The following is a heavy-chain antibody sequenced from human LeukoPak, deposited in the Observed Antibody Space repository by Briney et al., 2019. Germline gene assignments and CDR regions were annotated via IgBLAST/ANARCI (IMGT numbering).Heavy chain of an antibody. Sequence: PGGSLRLSCAAYGFTFDDYAMHWVRQAPGKGPEWVSGISWNSGSIGYADSVKGRFTISRDNAKNSLYLQMNSLRAEDMALYYCAKSESSGWPIDAFDIWGQGTMVTVSS. CDR1: GFTFDDYA. D-gene: IGHD6-19*01. V-gene: IGHV3-9*03. CDR3: AKSESSGWPIDAFDI. CDR2: ISWNSGSI. J-gene: IGHJ3*02.